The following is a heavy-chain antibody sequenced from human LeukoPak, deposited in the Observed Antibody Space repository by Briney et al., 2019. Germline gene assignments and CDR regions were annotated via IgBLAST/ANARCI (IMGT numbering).Heavy chain of an antibody. V-gene: IGHV4-59*08. Sequence: SETLSLTCTVSGGSISSFYWSWIRQFPGKGLEWIGYIYHSGSTNYNPSLKSRVSISLDTSKSQFSLRLTSVTAADTAVYYCASLWEYYFDHWGQGAQVTVSS. CDR3: ASLWEYYFDH. D-gene: IGHD1-26*01. J-gene: IGHJ4*02. CDR2: IYHSGST. CDR1: GGSISSFY.